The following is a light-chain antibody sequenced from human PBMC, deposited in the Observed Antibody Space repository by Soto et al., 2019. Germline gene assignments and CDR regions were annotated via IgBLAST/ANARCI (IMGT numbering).Light chain of an antibody. J-gene: IGKJ2*01. CDR1: QSISSW. CDR3: QQYNSYSYT. Sequence: DIQMTQSPSTLSASVGDGVTITCRASQSISSWLAWYQQKPGKAPKLLIYDASSLESGVPSRFSGSGSATEFTLTISSLQPDDFATYYCQQYNSYSYTFGQGTKLEIK. CDR2: DAS. V-gene: IGKV1-5*01.